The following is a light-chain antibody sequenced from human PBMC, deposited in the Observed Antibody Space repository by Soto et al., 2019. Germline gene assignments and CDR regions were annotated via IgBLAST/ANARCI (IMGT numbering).Light chain of an antibody. CDR3: QQYFGAPPYT. CDR1: QSLFHSSNNRNY. CDR2: WSS. V-gene: IGKV4-1*01. J-gene: IGKJ2*01. Sequence: DIVMTQSPDSLAVSLGERATINCKSSQSLFHSSNNRNYLAWYQQKPGQPPTLLIYWSSTRESGVPDRFSGSGSGTDFSPNIPSLQAEDVAGYYCQQYFGAPPYTFGQGTKLAIK.